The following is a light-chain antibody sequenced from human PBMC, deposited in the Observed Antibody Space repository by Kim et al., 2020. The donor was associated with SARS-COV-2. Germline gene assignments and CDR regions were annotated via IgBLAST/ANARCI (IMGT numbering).Light chain of an antibody. CDR3: SSYTSSSTWV. CDR1: SSDVGSYNG. CDR2: EVS. J-gene: IGLJ3*02. Sequence: GQSVTISCTGTSSDVGSYNGVSWYQQPPGTAPKLMIYEVSKRPAGVPDRFAGSKSGNTASLTISGLQAEDEADYYCSSYTSSSTWVFGGGTQLTVL. V-gene: IGLV2-18*02.